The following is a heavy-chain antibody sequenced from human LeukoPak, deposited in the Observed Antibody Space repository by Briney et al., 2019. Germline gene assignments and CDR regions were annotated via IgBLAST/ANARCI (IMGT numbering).Heavy chain of an antibody. Sequence: SETLSLTCTVSGGSTSSSSYYWGWIRQPPGKGLEWIGSIYYSGSTYYNPSLKSRVTISVDTSKNQFSLKLSSVTAADTAVYYCASLPDVEYYYDSSGYYYSFDYWGQGTLVTVSS. CDR3: ASLPDVEYYYDSSGYYYSFDY. J-gene: IGHJ4*02. CDR1: GGSTSSSSYY. CDR2: IYYSGST. D-gene: IGHD3-22*01. V-gene: IGHV4-39*01.